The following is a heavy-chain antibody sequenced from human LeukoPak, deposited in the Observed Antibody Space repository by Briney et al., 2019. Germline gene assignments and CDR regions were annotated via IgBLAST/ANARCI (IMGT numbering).Heavy chain of an antibody. CDR1: GYTFTDYY. J-gene: IGHJ4*02. D-gene: IGHD2-2*01. CDR3: ARANFLYCSSTSCLFDY. V-gene: IGHV1-2*02. Sequence: SVRVSCKASGYTFTDYYMHWVRQAPGQGFEWMGWINPNDGDTYYAQKFQGRVTMTRDTSISTAHMEVSRLRSDDTAVYYCARANFLYCSSTSCLFDYWGQGTLVTVSS. CDR2: INPNDGDT.